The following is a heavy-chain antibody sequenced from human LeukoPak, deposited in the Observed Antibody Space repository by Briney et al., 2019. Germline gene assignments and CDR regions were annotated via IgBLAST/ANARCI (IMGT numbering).Heavy chain of an antibody. D-gene: IGHD3-22*01. J-gene: IGHJ4*02. CDR3: AREGYYYDSSGYYFDY. V-gene: IGHV3-21*01. CDR2: ITTTSGYI. Sequence: GGSLRLSCVVSGFNFVAYSMNGVRQAPCKGLEWVSSITTTSGYINYADSVRGRFTISRDSAKNTLYLQMNSLRAEDTAVYYCAREGYYYDSSGYYFDYWGQGTLVTVSS. CDR1: GFNFVAYS.